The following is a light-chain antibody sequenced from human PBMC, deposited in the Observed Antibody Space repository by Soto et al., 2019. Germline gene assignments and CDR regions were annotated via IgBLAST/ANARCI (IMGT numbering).Light chain of an antibody. J-gene: IGLJ1*01. CDR1: SSDVGSYNY. CDR2: EVS. Sequence: QSALTQPASVSGSPGQSITIYCTGTSSDVGSYNYVSWYQQHPGKAPKLMIYEVSNRPSGVSNRFSGSKSGNTASLTISGLQAEDEADYYCSSYTSSSIDYVFGTGTKLTVL. CDR3: SSYTSSSIDYV. V-gene: IGLV2-14*01.